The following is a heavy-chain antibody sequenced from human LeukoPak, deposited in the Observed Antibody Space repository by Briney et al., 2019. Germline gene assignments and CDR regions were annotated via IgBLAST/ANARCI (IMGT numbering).Heavy chain of an antibody. CDR1: GFTFSSYA. D-gene: IGHD2-15*01. J-gene: IGHJ5*02. CDR3: ARLLGRTIP. CDR2: INHSGST. Sequence: GSLRLSCAASGFTFSSYAMSWVRQPPGKGLEWIGEINHSGSTNYNPSLKSRVTISVDTSKNQFSLKLSSVTAADTAVYYCARLLGRTIPWGQGTLVTVSS. V-gene: IGHV4-34*01.